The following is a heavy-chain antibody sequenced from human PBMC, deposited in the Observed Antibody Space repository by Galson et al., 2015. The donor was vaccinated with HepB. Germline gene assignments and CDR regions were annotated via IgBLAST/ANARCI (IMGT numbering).Heavy chain of an antibody. D-gene: IGHD2-15*01. J-gene: IGHJ4*02. V-gene: IGHV3-30*18. CDR3: VKDQGHCSGGSCYSFHY. CDR1: GFIFSSYG. Sequence: SLRLSCAASGFIFSSYGMHWVRQAPGKGLEWVAGVSYDGGDKYYADSVKGRFTISRDNSENTLHLQMFSLRTEDRAVYYCVKDQGHCSGGSCYSFHYWGQGALLIVSS. CDR2: VSYDGGDK.